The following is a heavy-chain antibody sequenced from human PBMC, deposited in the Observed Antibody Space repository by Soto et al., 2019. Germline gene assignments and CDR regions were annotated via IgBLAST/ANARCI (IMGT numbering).Heavy chain of an antibody. CDR3: ARDPATAYSSSSFDY. Sequence: ASVKVSCKASGYTFTTYGITWVRQAPGQGLEWMGWVSAYDGNTNYAQKLQGRVSMTTDSSTSTAYMELRSLRSDDTAVYYCARDPATAYSSSSFDYWGQGTLVTVSS. D-gene: IGHD6-6*01. CDR1: GYTFTTYG. CDR2: VSAYDGNT. J-gene: IGHJ4*02. V-gene: IGHV1-18*04.